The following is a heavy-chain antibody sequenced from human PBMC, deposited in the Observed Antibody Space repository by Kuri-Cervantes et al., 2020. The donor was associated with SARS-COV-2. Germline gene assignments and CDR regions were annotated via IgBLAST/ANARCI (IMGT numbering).Heavy chain of an antibody. D-gene: IGHD6-13*01. J-gene: IGHJ3*02. CDR3: ARGRGSSWRLNAFDI. CDR1: GGSISNSFYY. CDR2: INHSGST. Sequence: GSLRLSCTVSGGSISNSFYYWGWIRQPPGKGLEWIGEINHSGSTNYNPSLKSRVTISVDTSKNQFSLKLSSVTAADTAVYYCARGRGSSWRLNAFDIWGQGTMVTVSS. V-gene: IGHV4-39*07.